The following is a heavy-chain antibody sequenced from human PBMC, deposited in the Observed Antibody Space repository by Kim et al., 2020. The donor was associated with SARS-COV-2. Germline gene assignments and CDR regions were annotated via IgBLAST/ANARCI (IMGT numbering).Heavy chain of an antibody. CDR3: ARYSNCGGACPFDY. D-gene: IGHD2-21*02. Sequence: GGSLRLSCAASGFAHSRYAMSWVRQAPGKGLEWVSDISGDGTRTYYADSVKGRFAISRDNSRNMLYLQMYSLGGEDTAVYYCARYSNCGGACPFDYWGQGTLVTVSS. J-gene: IGHJ4*02. CDR1: GFAHSRYA. CDR2: ISGDGTRT. V-gene: IGHV3-23*01.